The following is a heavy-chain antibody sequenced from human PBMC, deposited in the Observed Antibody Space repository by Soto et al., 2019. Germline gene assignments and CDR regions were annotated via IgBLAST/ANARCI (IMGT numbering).Heavy chain of an antibody. CDR2: RSYDGSNK. J-gene: IGHJ6*02. D-gene: IGHD6-13*01. CDR1: GFTFSSYG. CDR3: AKDGSSWYVNYYYYYGMDV. V-gene: IGHV3-30*18. Sequence: QVQLVESGGGVVQPGRSLRLSCAASGFTFSSYGMHWVRQAPGKGLEWVAVRSYDGSNKYYADSVKGRFTISRDNSKNTLYLQMNSLRAEDTGVYYCAKDGSSWYVNYYYYYGMDVWGQGTTVTVSS.